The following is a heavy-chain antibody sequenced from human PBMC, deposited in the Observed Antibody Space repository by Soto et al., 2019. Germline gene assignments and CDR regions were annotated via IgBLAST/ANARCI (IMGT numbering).Heavy chain of an antibody. CDR2: ISGSGGST. D-gene: IGHD4-4*01. CDR3: AKESYHSGKVTTGYFDY. J-gene: IGHJ4*02. V-gene: IGHV3-23*01. Sequence: EVQLLESGGGLVQPGGSLRLSCAASGFTFSSYAMSWVRQAPGKGLEWVSAISGSGGSTYYADSVKGRFTISRDNSKNTLYLQMNSLRAEDTAVYYCAKESYHSGKVTTGYFDYWGQGTLVTVSS. CDR1: GFTFSSYA.